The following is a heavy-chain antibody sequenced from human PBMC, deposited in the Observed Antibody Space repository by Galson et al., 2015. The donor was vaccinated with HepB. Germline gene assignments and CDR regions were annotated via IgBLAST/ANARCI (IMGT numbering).Heavy chain of an antibody. Sequence: SLRLSCAASGFTFSDYGMTWVRQAPGKGLEWVSHISSRGTTMSYADSVKGRFTLSRDNAKKSLYLQMNSLRDGDTAVYYCTRDPDYDLDFDYWGQGTLVTVSS. CDR1: GFTFSDYG. D-gene: IGHD3-22*01. CDR2: ISSRGTTM. J-gene: IGHJ4*02. V-gene: IGHV3-48*02. CDR3: TRDPDYDLDFDY.